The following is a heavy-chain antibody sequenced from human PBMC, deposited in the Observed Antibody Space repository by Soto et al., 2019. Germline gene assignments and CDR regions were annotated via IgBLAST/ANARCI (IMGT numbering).Heavy chain of an antibody. V-gene: IGHV1-2*02. J-gene: IGHJ6*02. CDR3: ARGTVSYSYGNDYYYGMDF. CDR2: INPNSGGT. Sequence: ASVKVSCKASGYTFTGYYMHWVRQAPGQGLEWMGWINPNSGGTNYAQKFQGRVTMTRDTSISTAYMELRKPRSEDSAVYDCARGTVSYSYGNDYYYGMDFWGQGTTVTASS. D-gene: IGHD5-18*01. CDR1: GYTFTGYY.